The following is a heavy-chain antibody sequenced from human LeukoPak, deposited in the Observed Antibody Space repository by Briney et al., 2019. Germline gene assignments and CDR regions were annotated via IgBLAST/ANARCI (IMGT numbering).Heavy chain of an antibody. Sequence: PGGSLRLSCAASGFTVSSNYMSWVRQAPGKGLEWVSFIYSGGSTYYADSVKGRFTISRDNSKNTLYLQMNSLRAEDTAVYYCARDGDYYDSSGYYYDYYYGMDVWGQGTTVTVSS. V-gene: IGHV3-66*01. CDR2: IYSGGST. D-gene: IGHD3-22*01. CDR3: ARDGDYYDSSGYYYDYYYGMDV. CDR1: GFTVSSNY. J-gene: IGHJ6*02.